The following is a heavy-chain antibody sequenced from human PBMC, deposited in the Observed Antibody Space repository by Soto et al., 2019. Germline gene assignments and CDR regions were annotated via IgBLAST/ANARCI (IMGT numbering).Heavy chain of an antibody. D-gene: IGHD4-17*01. J-gene: IGHJ4*02. Sequence: PSETLSLTCTVSGGSISSSSYYWAWVRQPPGKGLEWIGSIYYSGTTYYNPSLKSRVTISVDRSKNQFSLKLSSVTAADTAVYYCARASTTVTTLDYWGQGTLVTVSS. V-gene: IGHV4-39*07. CDR2: IYYSGTT. CDR1: GGSISSSSYY. CDR3: ARASTTVTTLDY.